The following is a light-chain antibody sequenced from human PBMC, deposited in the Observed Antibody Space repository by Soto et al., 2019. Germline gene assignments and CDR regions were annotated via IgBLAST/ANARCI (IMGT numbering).Light chain of an antibody. Sequence: EIVLTQSPGTLYLSPGERATLSCRASQSVSSSYLAWYQQKPGQAPRLLIYGASSRATGIPDRFSGSGSGTDFTLTISRLEPEDFAVYYCQQYGSSSPLTFGGGTKVEIK. V-gene: IGKV3-20*01. CDR1: QSVSSSY. CDR3: QQYGSSSPLT. J-gene: IGKJ4*01. CDR2: GAS.